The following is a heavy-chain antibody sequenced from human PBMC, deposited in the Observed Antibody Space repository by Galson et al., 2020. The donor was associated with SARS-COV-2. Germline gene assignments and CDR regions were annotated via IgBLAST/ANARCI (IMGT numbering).Heavy chain of an antibody. CDR1: GFTLSGYG. V-gene: IGHV3-30*18. J-gene: IGHJ5*02. D-gene: IGHD3-3*01. CDR2: ISYEGNHK. Sequence: TGGSLRLSCVDSGFTLSGYGMHWVRQAPGKGLEWVAVISYEGNHKYYADSVKGRFSIPRDNSKNTLYLQMNTLRPEDTAVYYCAKDPHEAWSGRNWCDPWGQGTLLTV. CDR3: AKDPHEAWSGRNWCDP.